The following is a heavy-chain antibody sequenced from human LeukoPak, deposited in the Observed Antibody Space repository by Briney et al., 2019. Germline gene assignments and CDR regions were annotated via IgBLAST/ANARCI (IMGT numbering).Heavy chain of an antibody. CDR2: ISSSSSYI. V-gene: IGHV3-21*01. J-gene: IGHJ6*02. CDR1: GFTFSSYS. CDR3: ARGLDIVVVPAASQLDV. Sequence: PGGSLRLSCAASGFTFSSYSMNWVRQAPGKGLEWVSSISSSSSYIYYADSVKGRFTISRDNAKNSLYLQMNSLRAEDTAVYYCARGLDIVVVPAASQLDVWGQGTTVTVSS. D-gene: IGHD2-2*01.